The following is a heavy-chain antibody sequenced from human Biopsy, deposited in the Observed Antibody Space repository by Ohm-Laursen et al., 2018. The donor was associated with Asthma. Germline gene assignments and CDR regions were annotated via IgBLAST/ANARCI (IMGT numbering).Heavy chain of an antibody. V-gene: IGHV4-39*01. Sequence: SDTLSLTCPASGCSISRSSYYGGWIRQPPGKGLEWMGSISYTGSAYHNLPPKSRVTITVDTSMNLCSLRLSSVTAADTAVYYCARHWDWGSFFDYWGQGTPVTVSS. D-gene: IGHD7-27*01. CDR3: ARHWDWGSFFDY. CDR2: ISYTGSA. J-gene: IGHJ4*02. CDR1: GCSISRSSYY.